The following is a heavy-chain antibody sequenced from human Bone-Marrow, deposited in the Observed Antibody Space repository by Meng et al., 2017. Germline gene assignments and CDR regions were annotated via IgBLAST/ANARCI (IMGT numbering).Heavy chain of an antibody. D-gene: IGHD5-12*01. CDR1: GFTFRSYG. V-gene: IGHV3-33*01. Sequence: GESLKISCAASGFTFRSYGIHWVRQAPGKGLEWVAVIWYDGNSEYSADSVKGRFTISRDNARNTVYLQINTLRAEDTAVYYCARDGPHYDVDYWGQGTLVTVSS. CDR3: ARDGPHYDVDY. J-gene: IGHJ4*02. CDR2: IWYDGNSE.